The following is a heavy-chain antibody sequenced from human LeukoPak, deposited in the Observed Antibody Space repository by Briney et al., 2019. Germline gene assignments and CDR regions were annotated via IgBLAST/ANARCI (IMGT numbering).Heavy chain of an antibody. CDR2: ISSSSTTI. CDR1: GFTFSSYE. D-gene: IGHD6-13*01. CDR3: AKVRGSVAAAENWFDP. J-gene: IGHJ5*02. Sequence: GGSLRLSCAASGFTFSSYEMNWVRQAPGKGLEWVSYISSSSTTIYYADSVKGRFTISRDNAKNSLYLQMNRLRAEDTAVYYCAKVRGSVAAAENWFDPWGQGTLVTVSS. V-gene: IGHV3-48*03.